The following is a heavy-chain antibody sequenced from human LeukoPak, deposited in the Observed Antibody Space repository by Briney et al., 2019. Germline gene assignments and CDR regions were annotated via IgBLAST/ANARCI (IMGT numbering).Heavy chain of an antibody. CDR2: VNSNGSDT. Sequence: GGSLRLSCVASGFTFSQYWMYWVRQVPGKGLEWVSRVNSNGSDTIYADSVKGRFTISRDNAKNTLFLQMNRLRAEDTAVYYCTRVQAWWEILGGYSFDYWGQGILVTVSS. CDR1: GFTFSQYW. J-gene: IGHJ4*02. CDR3: TRVQAWWEILGGYSFDY. V-gene: IGHV3-74*01. D-gene: IGHD1-26*01.